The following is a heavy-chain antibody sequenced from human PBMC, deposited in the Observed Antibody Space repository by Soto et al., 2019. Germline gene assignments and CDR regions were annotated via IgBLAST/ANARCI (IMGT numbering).Heavy chain of an antibody. V-gene: IGHV1-2*02. Sequence: QVQLVQSGAEVQKPGASVKVSCKASGYTFTDYFIHWVRQAPGQGFAWMGWSNPKSRGTNYAQKFQGRVTMTGDTSNSTPYMELRGLRSDDTAVYYCARVTLKAGNWFDPWGQGTLVTVSS. CDR3: ARVTLKAGNWFDP. CDR1: GYTFTDYF. J-gene: IGHJ5*02. CDR2: SNPKSRGT.